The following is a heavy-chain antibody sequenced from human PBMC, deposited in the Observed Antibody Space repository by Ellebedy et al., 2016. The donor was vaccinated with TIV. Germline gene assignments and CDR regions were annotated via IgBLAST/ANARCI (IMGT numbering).Heavy chain of an antibody. D-gene: IGHD4-17*01. CDR1: GYTFTGYY. J-gene: IGHJ6*02. V-gene: IGHV1-2*04. CDR2: INPNSGGT. Sequence: AASVKVSCKASGYTFTGYYMHWVRQAPGQGLEWMGWINPNSGGTNYAQKFQGWVTMTRDTSISTAYMELSRLRSDDTAVYYCARVSYGDYWDLDVWGQGTTVTVSS. CDR3: ARVSYGDYWDLDV.